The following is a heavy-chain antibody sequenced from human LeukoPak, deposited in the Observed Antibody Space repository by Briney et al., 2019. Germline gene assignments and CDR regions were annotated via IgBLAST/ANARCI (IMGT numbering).Heavy chain of an antibody. CDR3: ARDSRYSGFDGGLDY. J-gene: IGHJ4*02. D-gene: IGHD5-12*01. V-gene: IGHV4-59*12. CDR2: IYYTGSS. CDR1: GGSISSYY. Sequence: KPSETLSLTCTVSGGSISSYYWSWIRQPPGKGLEWIGYIYYTGSSYYNPSLKSRLTISLDTSKNQFSLNLRSVTAADTAVYYCARDSRYSGFDGGLDYWGLGTLVTVSS.